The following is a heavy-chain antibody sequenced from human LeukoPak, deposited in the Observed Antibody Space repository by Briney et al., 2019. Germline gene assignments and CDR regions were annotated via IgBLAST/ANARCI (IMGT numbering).Heavy chain of an antibody. CDR3: ARVFGYREEWYFDY. J-gene: IGHJ4*02. D-gene: IGHD3-3*01. CDR1: GYTFTSYD. Sequence: GASVKVSCKASGYTFTSYDINWVRQAPGQGLEWMGRIIPILGIANYAQKFQGRVTITADKSTSTAYMELSSLRSEDTAVYYCARVFGYREEWYFDYWGQGTLVTVSS. CDR2: IIPILGIA. V-gene: IGHV1-69*04.